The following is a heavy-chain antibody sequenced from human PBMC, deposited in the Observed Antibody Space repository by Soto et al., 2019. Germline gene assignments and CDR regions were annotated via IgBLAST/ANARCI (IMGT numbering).Heavy chain of an antibody. CDR1: GGSISSSSYY. D-gene: IGHD3-10*01. J-gene: IGHJ6*03. CDR2: IYYSGST. V-gene: IGHV4-39*01. Sequence: SEPLSLTCTVSGGSISSSSYYWGWIRQPPGKGLEWIGSIYYSGSTYYNPSLKSRVTISVDTSKNQFSLKLSSVTAADTAVYYCARHRSYYPNYYMDVWGKGTTVTVSS. CDR3: ARHRSYYPNYYMDV.